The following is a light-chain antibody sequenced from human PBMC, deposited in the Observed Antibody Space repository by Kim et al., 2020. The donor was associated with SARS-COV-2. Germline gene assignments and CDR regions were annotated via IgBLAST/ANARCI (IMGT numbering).Light chain of an antibody. CDR1: KLGNKF. V-gene: IGLV3-1*01. CDR2: QDA. Sequence: VSPGKTPSISCSGDKLGNKFAYWYQQKPSQSPILVIYQDAKRPSGIPGRFSGSNSGNTATLTITGTQAMDEADYYCQAWERSTAIFGGGTQLTVL. J-gene: IGLJ2*01. CDR3: QAWERSTAI.